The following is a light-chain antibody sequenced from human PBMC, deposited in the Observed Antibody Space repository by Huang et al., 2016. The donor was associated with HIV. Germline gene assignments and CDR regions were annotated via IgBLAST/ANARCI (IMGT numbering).Light chain of an antibody. V-gene: IGKV4-1*01. CDR2: WAT. CDR1: QNILYSSNNKNY. J-gene: IGKJ4*01. Sequence: DIVMTQSPDSLAVSLGERATINCKSSQNILYSSNNKNYLACYQQKPGQPPKLLIYWATTRESGVPDRFSGSGCRTDFTLTSSSLQAEDVAVYYCQQYYDSPLFGGGTKVEIK. CDR3: QQYYDSPL.